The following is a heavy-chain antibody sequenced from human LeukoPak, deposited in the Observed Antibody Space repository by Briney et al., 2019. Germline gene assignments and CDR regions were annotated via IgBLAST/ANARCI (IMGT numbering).Heavy chain of an antibody. Sequence: GASVKVSCKASGYTFTSYDINWVRQATGQGLEWMGWMNPNSGNTGYAQKFQGRVTMTTDTSTSTAYMELRSLRSDDTAVYYCARSVGKQQLVPRDYYYYYMDVWGKGTTVTVSS. J-gene: IGHJ6*03. D-gene: IGHD6-13*01. CDR3: ARSVGKQQLVPRDYYYYYMDV. V-gene: IGHV1-8*02. CDR1: GYTFTSYD. CDR2: MNPNSGNT.